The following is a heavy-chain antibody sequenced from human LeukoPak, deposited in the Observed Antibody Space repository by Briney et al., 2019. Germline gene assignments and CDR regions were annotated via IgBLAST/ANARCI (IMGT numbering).Heavy chain of an antibody. V-gene: IGHV3-23*01. CDR2: ISVDGGRT. CDR3: AKDRGTIEYSQH. J-gene: IGHJ1*01. Sequence: GGSLRLSCAASGFTFSSYAMSWVRQAPGKGLEWVSRISVDGGRTHYADSVKGRFTISRDNSKNTLYLQMNSLRAEDTAIYYCAKDRGTIEYSQHWGQGTLVTVSS. D-gene: IGHD3-3*01. CDR1: GFTFSSYA.